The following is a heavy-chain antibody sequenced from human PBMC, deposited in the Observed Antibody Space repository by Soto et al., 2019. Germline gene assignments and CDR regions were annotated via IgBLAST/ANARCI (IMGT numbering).Heavy chain of an antibody. V-gene: IGHV3-9*01. CDR1: GFTFGDYA. Sequence: GGSLRLSCAASGFTFGDYAMHWVRQAPGKGLEWVSGISWSSGSIGYADPVKGRFTLSRDNAKNSLYLQMNSLRAEDTALYYCAKDMRIVPTWDHAFDSWGQGTMV. CDR3: AKDMRIVPTWDHAFDS. CDR2: ISWSSGSI. J-gene: IGHJ3*02. D-gene: IGHD5-12*01.